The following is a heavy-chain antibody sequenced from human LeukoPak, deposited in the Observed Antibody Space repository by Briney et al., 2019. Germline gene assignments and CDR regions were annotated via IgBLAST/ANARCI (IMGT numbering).Heavy chain of an antibody. CDR1: GYIFTGYY. Sequence: ASVKVSCEASGYIFTGYYIHWVRQAPGQGLEWMGWINPNSGGTNYAQKFQGRVTMTRDTSISTAYMELSRLRSDDTAVYYCARADYDYVWGSYRQYYFDYWGQGTLVTVSS. CDR3: ARADYDYVWGSYRQYYFDY. CDR2: INPNSGGT. J-gene: IGHJ4*02. D-gene: IGHD3-16*02. V-gene: IGHV1-2*02.